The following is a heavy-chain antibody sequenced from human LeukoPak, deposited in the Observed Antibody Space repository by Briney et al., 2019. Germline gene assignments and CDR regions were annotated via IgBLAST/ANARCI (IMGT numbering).Heavy chain of an antibody. Sequence: ASVKVSCKAAGYILSDYFIHWVRQPPGQGLERMGCINPNTGATRFAQKFESRVTLTSDTSISTVYMELSRLKSDDRAVYYCARMYSSNRYDYWGQGTLVTVSS. CDR3: ARMYSSNRYDY. CDR1: GYILSDYF. CDR2: INPNTGAT. J-gene: IGHJ4*02. D-gene: IGHD2-2*01. V-gene: IGHV1-2*02.